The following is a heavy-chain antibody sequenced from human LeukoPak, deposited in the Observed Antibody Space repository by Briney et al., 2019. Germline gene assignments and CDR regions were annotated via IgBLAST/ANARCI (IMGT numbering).Heavy chain of an antibody. V-gene: IGHV4-4*07. Sequence: SETLSLTCTVSGGSISSYYWSWIRQPAGKGLEWIGRIYTSGSTNYNPSLKSRGTMSVDTSKNPFSLKLSSVTAADTAVYYCARSPSYNILTGYPHFVFSGQGTLVTVSS. CDR3: ARSPSYNILTGYPHFVF. CDR1: GGSISSYY. CDR2: IYTSGST. J-gene: IGHJ4*02. D-gene: IGHD3-9*01.